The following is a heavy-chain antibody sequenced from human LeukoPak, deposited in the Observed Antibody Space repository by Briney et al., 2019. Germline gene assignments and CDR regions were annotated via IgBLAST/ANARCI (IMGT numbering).Heavy chain of an antibody. CDR3: ARDPYPAY. CDR2: VSGTGITT. V-gene: IGHV3-23*01. J-gene: IGHJ4*02. Sequence: PGGSLRLSCAASGFTFTSYAMSWVRQAPGKGLEWVSSVSGTGITTYYADSVKGRFTVSRDNSKDTVYLQMNSLRGEDTAVYYCARDPYPAYWGQGTLVTVSS. CDR1: GFTFTSYA.